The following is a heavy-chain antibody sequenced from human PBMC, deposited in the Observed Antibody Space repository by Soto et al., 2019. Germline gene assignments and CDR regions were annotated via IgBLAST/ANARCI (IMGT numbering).Heavy chain of an antibody. CDR2: IYYSGST. J-gene: IGHJ4*02. D-gene: IGHD4-4*01. CDR3: AKPTRDDYSNEVHFDD. Sequence: SETMSLTSTVAGGYISSFDGSWIRQKHGKGLEWIGYIYYSGSTNYNPSLKSRVTISVDTSKNQFSLKLSSVTAADTAVYYCAKPTRDDYSNEVHFDDWVQGTLVTVS. CDR1: GGYISSFD. V-gene: IGHV4-59*08.